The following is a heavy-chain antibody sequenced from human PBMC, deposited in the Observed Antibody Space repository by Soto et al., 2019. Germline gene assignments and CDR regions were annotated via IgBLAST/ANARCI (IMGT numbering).Heavy chain of an antibody. CDR2: ISSSCSTI. CDR1: GFTFSSYE. CDR3: ARVRVRTFFDI. Sequence: SCAASGFTFSSYEMNWVRQAPGKGLEWVSYISSSCSTIYYADSVKGRFTISRDNAKNSLYLQMNSLRAEDTAVYYCARVRVRTFFDIWGQGTMVTVS. D-gene: IGHD3-10*01. V-gene: IGHV3-48*03. J-gene: IGHJ3*02.